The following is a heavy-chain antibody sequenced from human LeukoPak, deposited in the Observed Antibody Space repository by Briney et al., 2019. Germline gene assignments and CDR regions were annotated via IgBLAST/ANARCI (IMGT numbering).Heavy chain of an antibody. CDR3: AKHTITSRPYYFDD. CDR1: GFTFGAYA. J-gene: IGHJ4*02. CDR2: ISGSGVTT. V-gene: IGHV3-23*01. D-gene: IGHD1-14*01. Sequence: PGGSLRLSCAASGFTFGAYAMSWVRQTPGKGLELVSGISGSGVTTFYADSVRGRFTISRDDSKNTLYLQMNSLGAEDTAVYFCAKHTITSRPYYFDDWGQGALVTVSS.